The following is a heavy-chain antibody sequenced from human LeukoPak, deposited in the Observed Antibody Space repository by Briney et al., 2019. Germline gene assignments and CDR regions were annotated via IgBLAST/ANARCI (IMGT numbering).Heavy chain of an antibody. CDR3: TTVTDGGSDY. CDR1: GFTFSNAW. D-gene: IGHD2-8*01. Sequence: PGGPLRLSCAASGFTFSNAWMSWVRQAPGKGLEWVGRIKSKINDGTADYAAPVKGRFTISRDDSKNTLSLQMNSLKTEDTAVYYCTTVTDGGSDYWGQGTLVTVSS. V-gene: IGHV3-15*01. CDR2: IKSKINDGTA. J-gene: IGHJ4*02.